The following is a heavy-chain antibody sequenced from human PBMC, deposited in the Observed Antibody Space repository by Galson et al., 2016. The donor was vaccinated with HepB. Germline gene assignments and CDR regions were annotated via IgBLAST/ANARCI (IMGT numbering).Heavy chain of an antibody. CDR1: GFIFSDYV. Sequence: SLRLSCAASGFIFSDYVMNWVRQGPGKGLEWVAVISSDGNNKYYADSVKGRFIISRDNTKNILSLQMNSLRTKDKAVYFWARELKEMQGWLEVAGWFDSWGQGTLVTVSS. V-gene: IGHV3-30-3*01. CDR3: ARELKEMQGWLEVAGWFDS. D-gene: IGHD6-19*01. J-gene: IGHJ5*01. CDR2: ISSDGNNK.